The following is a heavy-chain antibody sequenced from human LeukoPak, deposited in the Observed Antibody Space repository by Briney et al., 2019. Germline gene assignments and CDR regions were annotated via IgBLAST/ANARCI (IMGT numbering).Heavy chain of an antibody. Sequence: GGSLRLSCGDSGFTFRSYEMNWVRQAPGKGREGGANIKKGGREKYCVDSVKGRFTISRDNAKNSVYVQMNRQRGEDRDVYYCARAQRYYYDSSGSDDYFDYWGQGTLVTVSS. CDR2: IKKGGREK. D-gene: IGHD3-22*01. V-gene: IGHV3-7*01. J-gene: IGHJ4*02. CDR3: ARAQRYYYDSSGSDDYFDY. CDR1: GFTFRSYE.